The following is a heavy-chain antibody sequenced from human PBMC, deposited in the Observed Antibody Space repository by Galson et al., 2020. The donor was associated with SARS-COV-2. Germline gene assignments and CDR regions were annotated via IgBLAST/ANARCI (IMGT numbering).Heavy chain of an antibody. Sequence: GGSLRLSCEASGFSFSNAWMNWVRQAPGKGLEWVGRIRSKSDGGTKDYAAPVKGRFIISREDSENTLYLQMNSLKTEDTAVYYCTTAGEDSVYGDYCYGMDVWGQGTTVTVSS. CDR2: IRSKSDGGTK. J-gene: IGHJ6*02. D-gene: IGHD5-12*01. CDR1: GFSFSNAW. V-gene: IGHV3-15*07. CDR3: TTAGEDSVYGDYCYGMDV.